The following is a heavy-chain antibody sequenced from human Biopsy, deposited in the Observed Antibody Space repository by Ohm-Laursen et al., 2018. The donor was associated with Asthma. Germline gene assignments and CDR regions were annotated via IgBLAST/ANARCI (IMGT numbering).Heavy chain of an antibody. D-gene: IGHD3-3*01. J-gene: IGHJ6*02. V-gene: IGHV4-31*03. CDR2: IYHRGNT. CDR1: GYSISNGGYY. Sequence: TLSLTCSVSGYSISNGGYYWTWVRQRPGKGLEWIGNIYHRGNTKYNPSLKSRLSFSVDTSKNQFSLKLSSVTAPDTAIYFCARDYYDFWNRSVYTYFGMDVWGRGTTVVVSS. CDR3: ARDYYDFWNRSVYTYFGMDV.